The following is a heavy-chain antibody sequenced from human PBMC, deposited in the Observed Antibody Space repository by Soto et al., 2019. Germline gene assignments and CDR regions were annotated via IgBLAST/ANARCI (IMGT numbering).Heavy chain of an antibody. D-gene: IGHD2-2*01. J-gene: IGHJ6*02. CDR2: ISSGGFIT. CDR1: GFTFSDYY. Sequence: QVQLVESGGGSVKPGGSLRLSCAASGFTFSDYYMSWIRQAPGKGLEWVSYISSGGFITYYADSVKGRFTTSWDKAKNSLYLQMNTLSANDTAVYYCATGVVPVTKWGYYSYGLDVWGQGTTVTVSS. CDR3: ATGVVPVTKWGYYSYGLDV. V-gene: IGHV3-11*01.